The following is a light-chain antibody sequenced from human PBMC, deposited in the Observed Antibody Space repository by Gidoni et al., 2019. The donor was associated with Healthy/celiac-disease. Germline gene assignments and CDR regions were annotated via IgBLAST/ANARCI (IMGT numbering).Light chain of an antibody. CDR1: QSVSSSY. CDR3: QQYGSSPPLT. V-gene: IGKV3-20*01. CDR2: CAS. Sequence: EIVLTQSPGTLSLSPGERATLSCRASQSVSSSYLAMYQQKPGQAPRLLIYCASSRATGIPDRFSGSGSGTDFTLTISRLEPEDFAVYYCQQYGSSPPLTFXGXTKVEIK. J-gene: IGKJ4*01.